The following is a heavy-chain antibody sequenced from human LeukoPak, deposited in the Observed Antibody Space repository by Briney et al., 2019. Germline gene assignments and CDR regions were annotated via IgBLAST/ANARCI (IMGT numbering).Heavy chain of an antibody. CDR2: IRYDGSSK. J-gene: IGHJ4*02. V-gene: IGHV3-30*02. D-gene: IGHD5-18*01. CDR3: AKSPATGYSYESYYFDY. Sequence: RAGGSLRLSCAASGFPFSDYWMDWVRQAPGKGLEWVAFIRYDGSSKYYADSVKGRFTISRDNSKNTLYLQMNSLRAEDTAVYYCAKSPATGYSYESYYFDYWGQGTLVTVSS. CDR1: GFPFSDYW.